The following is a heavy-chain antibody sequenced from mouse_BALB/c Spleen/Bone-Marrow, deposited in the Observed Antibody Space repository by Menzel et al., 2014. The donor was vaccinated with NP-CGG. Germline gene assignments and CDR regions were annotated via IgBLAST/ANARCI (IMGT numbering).Heavy chain of an antibody. J-gene: IGHJ2*01. CDR1: GFNIKDTY. CDR2: IDPANGNT. CDR3: ASHVYGYYFDY. D-gene: IGHD2-2*01. V-gene: IGHV14-3*02. Sequence: VHVKQSGAELVKPGASVKLSCTASGFNIKDTYMHWVKQRPEQGLEWIGRIDPANGNTKYDPKFQGKATITADTSSNTAYLQLSSLTSEDTAVYYCASHVYGYYFDYWGQGTTLTVSS.